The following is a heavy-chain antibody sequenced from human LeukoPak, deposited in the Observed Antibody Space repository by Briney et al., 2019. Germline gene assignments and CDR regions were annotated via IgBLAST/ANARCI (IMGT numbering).Heavy chain of an antibody. CDR1: GGSFSGYY. D-gene: IGHD3-10*01. CDR2: INHSGST. J-gene: IGHJ6*03. Sequence: PSETLSLTCAVYGGSFSGYYWSWIRQPPGKGLEWIGEINHSGSTNYNPSLKSRVTISVDTSKNQFSLKLSSVTAADTAVYYCARGQGSGSYPFARPYYYYYMDVWGKGTTVTVSS. CDR3: ARGQGSGSYPFARPYYYYYMDV. V-gene: IGHV4-34*01.